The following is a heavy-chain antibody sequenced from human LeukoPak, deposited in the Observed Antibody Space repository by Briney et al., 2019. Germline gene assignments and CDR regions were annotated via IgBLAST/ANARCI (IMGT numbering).Heavy chain of an antibody. D-gene: IGHD1-1*01. V-gene: IGHV3-30-3*01. CDR3: ARDQGTGWFDP. J-gene: IGHJ5*02. CDR1: GFTFSSYA. CDR2: ISYDGSNK. Sequence: GGSLRLSCAASGFTFSSYAMHWVRQAPGKGLEWVAVISYDGSNKYYADSVKGRFTISRDNSKNTLYLQMNSLRAEDTAVYYRARDQGTGWFDPWGQGTLVTVSS.